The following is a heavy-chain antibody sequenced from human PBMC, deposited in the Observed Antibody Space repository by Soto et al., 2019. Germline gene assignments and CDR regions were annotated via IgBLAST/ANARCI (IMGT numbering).Heavy chain of an antibody. D-gene: IGHD3-10*01. J-gene: IGHJ6*02. V-gene: IGHV3-9*01. Sequence: EVQLVESGGGLVQPGRSLRLSCAASGFTFDDYAMHWVRQAPGKGLEWVSGIGWDSGTIGYADSVKGRFTISRDNAKNTRYLQMSSRRAEDTALYFCAREQHGSAIYGMTVWGRGPTLTVSS. CDR1: GFTFDDYA. CDR3: AREQHGSAIYGMTV. CDR2: IGWDSGTI.